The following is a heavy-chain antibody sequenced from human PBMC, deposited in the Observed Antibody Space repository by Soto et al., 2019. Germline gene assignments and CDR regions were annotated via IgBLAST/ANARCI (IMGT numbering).Heavy chain of an antibody. Sequence: XTLSLPCTVSGGSLSSYYWGWIRQPPGKGLEWSGYIYYSGSTNYNPSLKSRVTVSVDTSKNQFSLKLSSVTAADTAVYYCARELVVPAATWFDPWGQGTLVTVSS. V-gene: IGHV4-59*01. D-gene: IGHD2-2*01. CDR1: GGSLSSYY. CDR3: ARELVVPAATWFDP. CDR2: IYYSGST. J-gene: IGHJ5*02.